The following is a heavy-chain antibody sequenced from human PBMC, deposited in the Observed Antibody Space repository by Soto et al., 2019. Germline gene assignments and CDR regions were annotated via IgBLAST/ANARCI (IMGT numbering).Heavy chain of an antibody. CDR2: ISTHNGNT. Sequence: GASVKVSCKASGYTFTSYGITWVRQAPGQGPEWMGWISTHNGNTNYAQKFQDRVTMTRDTSTGTAYMELRSLGSDKTALYYCARFKVVPRDSWFDPCGQGTLVTLSS. CDR3: ARFKVVPRDSWFDP. J-gene: IGHJ5*02. V-gene: IGHV1-18*04. CDR1: GYTFTSYG. D-gene: IGHD2-2*01.